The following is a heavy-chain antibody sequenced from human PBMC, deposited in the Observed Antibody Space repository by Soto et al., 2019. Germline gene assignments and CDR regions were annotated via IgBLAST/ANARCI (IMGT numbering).Heavy chain of an antibody. CDR2: VNHSGST. D-gene: IGHD1-20*01. CDR1: GGSFSGYY. V-gene: IGHV4-34*01. CDR3: ARGPDNWKIYGMDV. J-gene: IGHJ6*02. Sequence: SETLSLTCAVYGGSFSGYYWSWIRQPPGKGLEWIGEVNHSGSTNYNPSLKSRVTISVDTSKNQFSLKLSSVTAADTAVYYCARGPDNWKIYGMDVWGQGTTVTVSS.